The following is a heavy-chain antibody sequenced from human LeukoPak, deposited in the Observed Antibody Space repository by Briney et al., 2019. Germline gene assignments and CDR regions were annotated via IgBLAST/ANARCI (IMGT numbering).Heavy chain of an antibody. CDR3: ARDTVTTVRYFYYYYMDV. D-gene: IGHD4-17*01. V-gene: IGHV4-34*01. J-gene: IGHJ6*03. Sequence: SETLSLTCAVYGGSFSGYYWSWIRQPPGKGLEWIGEINHSGSTNYNPSLKSRVTISVDTSKNQFSLKLSSVTAADTAVYYCARDTVTTVRYFYYYYMDVWGKGTTVTVSS. CDR2: INHSGST. CDR1: GGSFSGYY.